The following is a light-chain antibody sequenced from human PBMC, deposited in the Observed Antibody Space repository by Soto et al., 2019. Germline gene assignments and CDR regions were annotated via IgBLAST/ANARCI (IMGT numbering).Light chain of an antibody. V-gene: IGKV1-12*01. J-gene: IGKJ2*01. CDR2: SSS. CDR3: QQYDTYYT. CDR1: QGISTW. Sequence: DIQMTQSPSFLSASVGDRVTIACRASQGISTWVVWYQQKPGAAPKLLIHSSSNLQSGVPSRFSGSGSGTEFTLTINSLQPDDFATYYCQQYDTYYTFGQGTKVDIK.